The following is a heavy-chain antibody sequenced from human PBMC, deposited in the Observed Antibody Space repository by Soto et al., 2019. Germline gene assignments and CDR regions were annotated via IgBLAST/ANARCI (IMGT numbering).Heavy chain of an antibody. J-gene: IGHJ6*02. Sequence: GGSLRLSCAASGFTFDDYTMHWVRQAPGKGLEWVSLISWDGGSTYYADSVKGRFTISRDNSKNSLYLQMNSLRTEDTALYYCAKDSVCSSTSCYYYGMDVWGQGTTVTVS. D-gene: IGHD2-2*01. CDR1: GFTFDDYT. CDR2: ISWDGGST. V-gene: IGHV3-43*01. CDR3: AKDSVCSSTSCYYYGMDV.